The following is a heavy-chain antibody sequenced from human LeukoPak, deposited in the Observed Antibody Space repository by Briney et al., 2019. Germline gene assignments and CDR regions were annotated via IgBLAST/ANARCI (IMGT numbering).Heavy chain of an antibody. J-gene: IGHJ4*02. D-gene: IGHD5-18*01. CDR1: GFTFSSYW. CDR3: AKDGRGYSYGWNFDY. CDR2: IKQDGSEK. Sequence: GGSLRLSCAASGFTFSSYWMSWVRQAPGKGLEWVANIKQDGSEKYYVDSVKGRFTISRDNAKNSLYLQMNSLRAEDTAVYYCAKDGRGYSYGWNFDYWGQGTLVTVSS. V-gene: IGHV3-7*01.